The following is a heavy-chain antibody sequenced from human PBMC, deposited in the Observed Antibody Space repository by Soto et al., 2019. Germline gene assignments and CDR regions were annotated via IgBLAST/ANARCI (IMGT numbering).Heavy chain of an antibody. CDR3: ARMCYSDSTGYYPHFHY. V-gene: IGHV4-38-2*01. CDR2: IWHSGIT. D-gene: IGHD3-22*01. Sequence: SETLSLTCAVSGYSISSGYYWGWIRQPPGKGLEWIGSIWHSGITYYNPSLKSRVTISVDTSKNQFSLKLSSVTAADTAAYYCARMCYSDSTGYYPHFHYWGQGSLVTVSS. CDR1: GYSISSGYY. J-gene: IGHJ4*02.